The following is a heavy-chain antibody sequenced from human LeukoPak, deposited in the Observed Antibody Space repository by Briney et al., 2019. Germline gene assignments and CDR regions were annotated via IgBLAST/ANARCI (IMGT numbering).Heavy chain of an antibody. CDR1: GYTFTSYG. CDR3: AREENREYYMDV. CDR2: ISAYNGNT. J-gene: IGHJ6*03. D-gene: IGHD3-10*01. V-gene: IGHV1-18*01. Sequence: ASVKVSCKASGYTFTSYGISWVRQAPGQGLEWMGWISAYNGNTNYAQKLQGRVTMTTDTSTSTAYMELSSLRSEDTAVYYCAREENREYYMDVWGKGTTVTVSS.